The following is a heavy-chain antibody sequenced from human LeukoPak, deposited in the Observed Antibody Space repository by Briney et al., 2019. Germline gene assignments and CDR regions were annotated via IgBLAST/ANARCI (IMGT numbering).Heavy chain of an antibody. J-gene: IGHJ5*02. CDR1: GGSFSGYY. CDR2: INHSGST. CDR3: ASVYDSSGYWFDP. Sequence: SETLSLTCAVYGGSFSGYYWSWIRQPPGKGLEGIGEINHSGSTNYNPSLKSRVTISVDTSKNQFSLKLSSVTAADTAVYYCASVYDSSGYWFDPWGQGTLVTVSS. V-gene: IGHV4-34*01. D-gene: IGHD3-22*01.